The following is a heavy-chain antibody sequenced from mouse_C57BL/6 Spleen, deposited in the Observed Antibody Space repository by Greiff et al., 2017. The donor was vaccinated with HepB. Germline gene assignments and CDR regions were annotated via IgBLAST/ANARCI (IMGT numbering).Heavy chain of an antibody. CDR3: ARSGTRGYFDV. J-gene: IGHJ1*03. CDR1: GYTFTSYW. CDR2: IHPNSGST. V-gene: IGHV1-64*01. Sequence: QVQLKQPGAELVKPGASVKLSCKASGYTFTSYWMHWVKQRPGQGLEWIGMIHPNSGSTNYNEKFKSKATLTVDKSSSTAYMQLSSLTSEDSAVYYCARSGTRGYFDVWGTGTTVTVSS. D-gene: IGHD4-1*01.